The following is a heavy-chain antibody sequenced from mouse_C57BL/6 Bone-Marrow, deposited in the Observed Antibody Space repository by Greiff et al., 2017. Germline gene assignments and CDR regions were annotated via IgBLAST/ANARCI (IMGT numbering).Heavy chain of an antibody. Sequence: VQLQQSGPELVKPGASVKISCKASGYAFSSSWMNWVKQRPGKGLEWIGRIYPGDGDTNDNGKFKGKATLTADKSSSTAYMQLSSLTSEDSAVYFCAREGSSPLYAMDYWGQGTSVTVSS. CDR1: GYAFSSSW. J-gene: IGHJ4*01. CDR3: AREGSSPLYAMDY. CDR2: IYPGDGDT. D-gene: IGHD1-1*01. V-gene: IGHV1-82*01.